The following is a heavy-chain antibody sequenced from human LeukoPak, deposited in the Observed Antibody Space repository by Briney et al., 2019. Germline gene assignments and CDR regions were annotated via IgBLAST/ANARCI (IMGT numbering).Heavy chain of an antibody. V-gene: IGHV1-2*06. CDR3: ARDRRFGELSTYFDY. CDR2: INPNSGGT. Sequence: ASVKVSCKASGYTFTGYYMHWVRQAPGQGLEWMGRINPNSGGTNYAQKFQGRATMTRDTSISTAYMELSRLRSDDTAVYYCARDRRFGELSTYFDYGGQGTLVTVSS. D-gene: IGHD3-10*01. J-gene: IGHJ4*02. CDR1: GYTFTGYY.